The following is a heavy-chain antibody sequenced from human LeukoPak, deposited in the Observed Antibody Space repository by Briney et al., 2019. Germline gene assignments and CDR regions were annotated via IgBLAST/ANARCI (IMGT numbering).Heavy chain of an antibody. CDR1: GYTFTGYY. Sequence: ASVKVSCKASGYTFTGYYMHWVRQAPGQGLEWMGWINPNSGGTNYAQKFQGWDTMTRDTSISTAYMELSRLRSDDTAVYYCARDSGNVLRYFDWLSPERFGMDVWGQGTTVTVSS. J-gene: IGHJ6*02. CDR3: ARDSGNVLRYFDWLSPERFGMDV. D-gene: IGHD3-9*01. V-gene: IGHV1-2*04. CDR2: INPNSGGT.